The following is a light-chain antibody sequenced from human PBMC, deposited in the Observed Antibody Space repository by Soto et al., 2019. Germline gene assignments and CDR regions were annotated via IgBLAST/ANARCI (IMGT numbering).Light chain of an antibody. V-gene: IGKV1-17*01. CDR3: QQYNSYPLT. CDR2: AAS. J-gene: IGKJ4*01. Sequence: DIQMTQSPSSLSASVGDRVTITCRASQGIGNDLGWYQQKPGKAPKRLIYAASSLQSGVPSRFSGSESGTEFTLTISSLQPEDFVTYYCQQYNSYPLTFGGGTKVEVK. CDR1: QGIGND.